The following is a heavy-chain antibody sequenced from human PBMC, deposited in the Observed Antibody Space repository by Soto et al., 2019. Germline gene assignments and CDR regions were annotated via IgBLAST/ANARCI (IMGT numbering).Heavy chain of an antibody. CDR3: AKDGDYCISTSCYVDY. J-gene: IGHJ4*02. V-gene: IGHV3-30*18. CDR2: ISYDGSNK. D-gene: IGHD2-2*01. CDR1: GFTFSGAW. Sequence: PGGSLRLSCAASGFTFSGAWFNWVRQAPGKGLEWVAVISYDGSNKYYADSVKGRFTISRDNSKNTLYLQMNSLRAEDTAVYYCAKDGDYCISTSCYVDYWGQGTLVTVSS.